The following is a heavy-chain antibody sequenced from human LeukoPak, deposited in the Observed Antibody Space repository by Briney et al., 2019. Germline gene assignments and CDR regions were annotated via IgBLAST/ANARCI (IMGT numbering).Heavy chain of an antibody. CDR2: VDPEDGET. V-gene: IGHV1-69-2*01. CDR3: ATLGGYCNSSSCSVDY. D-gene: IGHD2-2*01. Sequence: ASVKVSCKASGYTFTDSYIHWVRQAPGKGLKWMGRVDPEDGETIYVDNLQGRVTITADTSTDTSYMELSSLTSEDTALYYCATLGGYCNSSSCSVDYWGQGTLVTVSS. CDR1: GYTFTDSY. J-gene: IGHJ4*02.